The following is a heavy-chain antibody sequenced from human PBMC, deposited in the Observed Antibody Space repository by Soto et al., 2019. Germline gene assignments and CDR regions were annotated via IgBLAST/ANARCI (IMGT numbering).Heavy chain of an antibody. V-gene: IGHV3-21*04. J-gene: IGHJ4*02. D-gene: IGHD2-2*01. CDR1: GFTFSSYS. CDR3: ARDQGYCSSTSCSIDD. Sequence: GESLKISCAASGFTFSSYSMNWVRQAPGKGLEWVSSISSSSSYIYYADSVKGRFTISRDNAKNSLYLQMNSLRAEDTAVYYCARDQGYCSSTSCSIDDWGQGTLVTVSS. CDR2: ISSSSSYI.